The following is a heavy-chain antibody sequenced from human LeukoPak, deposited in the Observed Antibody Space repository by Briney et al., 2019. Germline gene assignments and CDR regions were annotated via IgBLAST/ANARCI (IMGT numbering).Heavy chain of an antibody. V-gene: IGHV3-48*01. J-gene: IGHJ4*02. Sequence: GSLRLSCAASGFAVSNYSMNWVRQAPGKGLEWISYISSSSNTIYYADSVKGRFTISRDNSKNTLYLQMNSLRAEDTAVYYCAKDSSIAAAGGDIDYWGQGTLVTVSS. CDR1: GFAVSNYS. CDR3: AKDSSIAAAGGDIDY. CDR2: ISSSSNTI. D-gene: IGHD6-13*01.